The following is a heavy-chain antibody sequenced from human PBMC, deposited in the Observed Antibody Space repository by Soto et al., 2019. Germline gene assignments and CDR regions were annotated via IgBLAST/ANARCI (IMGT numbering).Heavy chain of an antibody. Sequence: SVKVSCKASGGTFSSYAISWVRQAPGQGLEWMGGIIPIFGTANYAQKFQGRVTITADESTSTAYMELSSLRSEDTAVYYCARGGIPRYSSSWYGNWGQGTLVTVSS. CDR2: IIPIFGTA. CDR1: GGTFSSYA. J-gene: IGHJ4*02. V-gene: IGHV1-69*13. CDR3: ARGGIPRYSSSWYGN. D-gene: IGHD6-13*01.